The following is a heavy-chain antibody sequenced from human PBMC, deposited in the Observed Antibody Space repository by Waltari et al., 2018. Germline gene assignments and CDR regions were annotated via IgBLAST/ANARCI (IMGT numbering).Heavy chain of an antibody. D-gene: IGHD4-17*01. CDR3: AKHDYGDYNFAY. Sequence: QLQLQESGPGLVKPSETLSLTCTVSGGSISSSSYYWGWIRQPPGKGLEWIGSIYYSGSTYYNPSLKSRVTLSVDTSKNQFSLKLSSVTAADTAVYYCAKHDYGDYNFAYWGQGTLVTVSS. CDR1: GGSISSSSYY. CDR2: IYYSGST. V-gene: IGHV4-39*01. J-gene: IGHJ4*02.